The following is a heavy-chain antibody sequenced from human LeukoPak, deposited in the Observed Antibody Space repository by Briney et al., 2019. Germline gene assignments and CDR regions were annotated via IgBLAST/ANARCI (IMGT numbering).Heavy chain of an antibody. CDR1: GGSIRSYY. Sequence: SETLSLTCTVSGGSIRSYYWSWIRQPPGHGLEYIGYIFYSGSTNYNPSLKSRVTISVDTSRNQFSLRLSSVTAADTAVYYCARSGLGVPAAPVDYWGQGTLVTVSS. V-gene: IGHV4-59*01. J-gene: IGHJ4*02. CDR2: IFYSGST. D-gene: IGHD2-2*01. CDR3: ARSGLGVPAAPVDY.